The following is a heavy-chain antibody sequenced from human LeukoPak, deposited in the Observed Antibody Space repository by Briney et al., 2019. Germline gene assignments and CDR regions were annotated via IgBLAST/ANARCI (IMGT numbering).Heavy chain of an antibody. CDR1: HFTFTNRW. CDR2: IASNADGGTT. J-gene: IGHJ4*02. D-gene: IGHD1-7*01. Sequence: GGSLRLSCAASHFTFTNRWMNWVRQAPGKGLEWVGRIASNADGGTTDYAAPVKGRFTISRDDSKNALYLQMNSLKTEDTALYYCTTRTTTTIYWGQGTLVTVSS. CDR3: TTRTTTTIY. V-gene: IGHV3-15*07.